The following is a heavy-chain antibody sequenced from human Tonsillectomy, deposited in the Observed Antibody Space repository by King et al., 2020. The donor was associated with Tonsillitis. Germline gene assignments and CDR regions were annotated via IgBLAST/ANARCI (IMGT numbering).Heavy chain of an antibody. Sequence: QVQLQESGPGLVKPSETLSLTCTVSGGSISSYYWSWIRQPPGKGLEWIGYIYYSGSTNYNPSLKSRVTISVDTSKNQFSLKLSSVTAADTAVYYCARDRGSSSWSYYGMDVWGQGTTVTVSS. CDR1: GGSISSYY. J-gene: IGHJ6*02. V-gene: IGHV4-59*01. CDR3: ARDRGSSSWSYYGMDV. D-gene: IGHD6-13*01. CDR2: IYYSGST.